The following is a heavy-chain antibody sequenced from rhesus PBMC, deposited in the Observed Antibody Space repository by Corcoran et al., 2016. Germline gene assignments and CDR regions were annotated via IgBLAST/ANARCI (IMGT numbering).Heavy chain of an antibody. J-gene: IGHJ4*01. Sequence: QVQLQESGPGLVKPSETLSLTCAVSGGSISSNYWSWIRQSPGKGLEWIVYIYGGSGSTSYNPSLKSRCTMSTDTSKIQFSRKLSSVTAADTAVYYCARLYYSGSDYGTYCDYWGQGVLVTVSS. V-gene: IGHV4-147*01. CDR1: GGSISSNY. D-gene: IGHD3-16*01. CDR2: IYGGSGST. CDR3: ARLYYSGSDYGTYCDY.